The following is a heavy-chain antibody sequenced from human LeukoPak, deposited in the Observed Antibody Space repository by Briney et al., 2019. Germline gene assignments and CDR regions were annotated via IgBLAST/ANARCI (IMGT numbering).Heavy chain of an antibody. CDR3: ARGPSALDYGDYVGFDY. Sequence: GASVKVSCKASGGTFSSYAISWVRQAPGQGLEWMGRIIPILGIANYAQKFQGRVTITADKSTSTAYMELSSLRSEDTAVYYCARGPSALDYGDYVGFDYWGQGTLVTVS. CDR1: GGTFSSYA. V-gene: IGHV1-69*04. D-gene: IGHD4-17*01. CDR2: IIPILGIA. J-gene: IGHJ4*02.